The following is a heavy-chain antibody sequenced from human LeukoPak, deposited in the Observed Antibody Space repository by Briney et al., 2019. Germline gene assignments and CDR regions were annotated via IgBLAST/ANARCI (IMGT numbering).Heavy chain of an antibody. J-gene: IGHJ3*02. CDR1: GYSFTSYW. Sequence: GESLQISCKGSGYSFTSYWIGWVRQMPGKGLEWMGIIYPGDSDTRYSPSFQGQVTISADKSISTAYLQWSSLKASDTAMYYCARRMGNDILTSLYAFDMWGQGTMVTVSS. CDR3: ARRMGNDILTSLYAFDM. V-gene: IGHV5-51*01. CDR2: IYPGDSDT. D-gene: IGHD3-9*01.